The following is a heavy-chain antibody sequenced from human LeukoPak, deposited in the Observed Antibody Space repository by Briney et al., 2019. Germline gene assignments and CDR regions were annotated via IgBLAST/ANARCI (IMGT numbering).Heavy chain of an antibody. CDR1: GFMFSDYW. V-gene: IGHV3-7*01. Sequence: GGSLRLSCAASGFMFSDYWMTWVRQVPGKGLEWVANIKQDGSEKYYVDSVKGRFTISRDNAKNSLYLQMNSLRAEDTAVYYCARDRTGTTLRHYFDYWGQGTLVTVSS. CDR3: ARDRTGTTLRHYFDY. CDR2: IKQDGSEK. D-gene: IGHD1-1*01. J-gene: IGHJ4*02.